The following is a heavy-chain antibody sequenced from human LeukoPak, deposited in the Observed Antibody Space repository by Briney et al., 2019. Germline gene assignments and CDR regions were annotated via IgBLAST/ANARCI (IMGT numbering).Heavy chain of an antibody. V-gene: IGHV4-61*01. J-gene: IGHJ5*02. D-gene: IGHD3-16*01. Sequence: SETLSLTCTVSGGSISSGSYYWSWIRQPTGKGLEWIGYIYYSGSTNYNPSLKSRVTISVDTSKNQFSLKLSSVTAADTAVYYCARAEYAYSWFDPWGQGTLVTVSS. CDR1: GGSISSGSYY. CDR2: IYYSGST. CDR3: ARAEYAYSWFDP.